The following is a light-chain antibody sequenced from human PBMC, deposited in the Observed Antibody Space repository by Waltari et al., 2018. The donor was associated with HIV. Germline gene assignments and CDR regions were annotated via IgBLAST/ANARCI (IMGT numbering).Light chain of an antibody. CDR2: SNN. V-gene: IGLV1-40*01. J-gene: IGLJ2*01. CDR1: SSNIGAGFD. CDR3: QSFDNSLSAL. Sequence: HSVLTQPPSVSGAPGQRVTISCTGSSSNIGAGFDVHWYQQLPGTAPKLLIFSNNNRPSGFPDRFSGAKSGTSASLAITGLQAEDEADYYCQSFDNSLSALFGGGTKLTVL.